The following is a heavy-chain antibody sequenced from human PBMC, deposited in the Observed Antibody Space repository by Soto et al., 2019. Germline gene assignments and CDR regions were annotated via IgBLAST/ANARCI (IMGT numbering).Heavy chain of an antibody. V-gene: IGHV5-10-1*01. CDR3: ASFTYPYYYDSSGYYYGSWFDP. Sequence: GESLKISCKGSGYSFTSYWISWVRQMPGKGLEWMGRIDPSDSYTNYSPSFQRHVTISADKSINTAYRQWSSLKASDTAMYYCASFTYPYYYDSSGYYYGSWFDPWGQGTLVTVSS. D-gene: IGHD3-22*01. J-gene: IGHJ5*02. CDR1: GYSFTSYW. CDR2: IDPSDSYT.